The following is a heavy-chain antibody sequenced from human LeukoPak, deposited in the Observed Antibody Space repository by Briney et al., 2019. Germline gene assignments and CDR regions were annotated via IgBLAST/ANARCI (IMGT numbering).Heavy chain of an antibody. CDR1: GGSISSYY. J-gene: IGHJ4*02. Sequence: SETLSLTCTVSGGSISSYYWSWIRQPPGRGLEWIGNIYDRGSTKYNPSLKSRVTISVDTSKNQFSLRLSSVTAADTAVYYCARGRAFDNWGQGTLVTVSS. V-gene: IGHV4-59*01. CDR2: IYDRGST. CDR3: ARGRAFDN.